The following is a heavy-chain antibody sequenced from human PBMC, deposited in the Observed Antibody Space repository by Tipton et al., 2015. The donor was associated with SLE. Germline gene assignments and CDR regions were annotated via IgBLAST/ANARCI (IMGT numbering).Heavy chain of an antibody. D-gene: IGHD2-2*01. J-gene: IGHJ3*02. CDR3: ASRKPALI. CDR2: IYYSGST. CDR1: GGSISSNGYY. Sequence: TLSLTCTVSGGSISSNGYYWGWIRQPPGKGLEWIGSIYYSGSTYYNPSLKSRVTISVDTSKNQFSLKLSSVTAADTAVYYCASRKPALIWGQGTMVTVSS. V-gene: IGHV4-39*07.